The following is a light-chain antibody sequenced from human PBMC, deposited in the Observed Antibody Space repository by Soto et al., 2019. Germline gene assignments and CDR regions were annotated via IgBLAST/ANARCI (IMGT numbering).Light chain of an antibody. CDR1: QSVLYSSNNKNY. CDR3: QQYYSLYT. Sequence: DIVMTQSPDSLAVSLGERATINCKFSQSVLYSSNNKNYLAWYQQKPGQPPKLLIYWASTRESGVPDRFSGSGSGTDFTLTISSLQAEDVAVYYCQQYYSLYTFGQGTKLEIK. CDR2: WAS. V-gene: IGKV4-1*01. J-gene: IGKJ2*01.